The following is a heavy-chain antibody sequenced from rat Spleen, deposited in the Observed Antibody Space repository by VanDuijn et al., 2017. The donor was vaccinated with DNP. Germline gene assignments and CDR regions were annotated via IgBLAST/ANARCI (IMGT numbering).Heavy chain of an antibody. CDR2: IRYDGGST. D-gene: IGHD4-3*01. Sequence: EVQVVESGGGLVQPGRSLKLSCAASGFSFSDYYMAWVRQAPTKDLEWVAYIRYDGGSTKYGDSVKGRFTISRDNAKNTLYLQMNSLRSEEMATYYCARWNSGHFDYWGQGVMVPVSS. CDR3: ARWNSGHFDY. CDR1: GFSFSDYY. J-gene: IGHJ2*01. V-gene: IGHV5-22*01.